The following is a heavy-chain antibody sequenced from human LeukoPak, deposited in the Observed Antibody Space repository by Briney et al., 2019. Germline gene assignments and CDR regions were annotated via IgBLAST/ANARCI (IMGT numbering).Heavy chain of an antibody. CDR3: ARGPTRRYYFDY. Sequence: PSETLSLTCAVYGGSFSGYYWSWIRQPPGKGLEWIGEINHSGSTNYNPSLKSRVTISVDTSKNQFSLKRSSVTAADTAVYYCARGPTRRYYFDYWGQGTLVTVSS. V-gene: IGHV4-34*01. CDR2: INHSGST. CDR1: GGSFSGYY. J-gene: IGHJ4*02.